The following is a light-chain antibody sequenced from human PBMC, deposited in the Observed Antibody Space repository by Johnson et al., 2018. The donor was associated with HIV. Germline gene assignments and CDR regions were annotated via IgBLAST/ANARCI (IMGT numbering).Light chain of an antibody. CDR1: NSNIGNNY. CDR2: DNN. J-gene: IGLJ1*01. V-gene: IGLV1-51*01. CDR3: GTWDSSLSAYV. Sequence: QSVLTQPPSVSAAPGQKVTISCSGSNSNIGNNYVSWYQQLAGTAPKLLIYDNNKRPSGIPDRFSGSKSGTSATLGITGLQTGDEADYYCGTWDSSLSAYVFGTGTKVTVL.